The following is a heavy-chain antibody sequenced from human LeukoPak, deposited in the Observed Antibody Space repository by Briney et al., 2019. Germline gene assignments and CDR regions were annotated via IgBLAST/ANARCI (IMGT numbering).Heavy chain of an antibody. J-gene: IGHJ6*03. D-gene: IGHD3-10*01. CDR2: ISSSGSTI. V-gene: IGHV3-48*04. CDR1: GFTFSSYS. CDR3: ARLVVRGDFPYYYYYYYMDV. Sequence: HPGGSLRLSCAASGFTFSSYSMNWVRQAPGKGLEWVSYISSSGSTIYYADSVKGRFTISRDNAKNSLYLQMNSLRAEDTAVYYCARLVVRGDFPYYYYYYYMDVWGKGATVTISS.